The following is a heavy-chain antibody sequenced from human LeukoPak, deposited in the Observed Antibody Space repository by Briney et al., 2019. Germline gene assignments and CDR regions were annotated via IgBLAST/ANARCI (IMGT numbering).Heavy chain of an antibody. CDR2: IYHSGST. J-gene: IGHJ4*02. D-gene: IGHD1-1*01. CDR3: ASSGYNWNDGDY. CDR1: GGSISSGGYD. V-gene: IGHV4-30-2*01. Sequence: SQTLSLTCTVSGGSISSGGYDWSWIRQPPGKGLEWIGYIYHSGSTYYNPSLKSRVTISVDRSKNQFSLKLSSVTAADTAVYYCASSGYNWNDGDYWGQGTLVTVSS.